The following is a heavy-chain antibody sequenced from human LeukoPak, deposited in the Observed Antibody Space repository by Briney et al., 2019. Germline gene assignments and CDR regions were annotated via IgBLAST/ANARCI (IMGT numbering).Heavy chain of an antibody. CDR1: GFTFSSYG. CDR2: IWYDGSNK. CDR3: ARDVNRYCSSTSCLGYFQH. D-gene: IGHD2-2*01. V-gene: IGHV3-33*01. Sequence: GGSLRLSRAASGFTFSSYGMHWVRQAPGKGLEWVAVIWYDGSNKYYADSVKGRFTISRDNSKNTLYLQMNSLRAEDTAVYYCARDVNRYCSSTSCLGYFQHWGQGTLVTVSS. J-gene: IGHJ1*01.